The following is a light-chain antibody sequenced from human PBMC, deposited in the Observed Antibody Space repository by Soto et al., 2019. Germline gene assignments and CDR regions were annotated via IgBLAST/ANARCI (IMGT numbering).Light chain of an antibody. V-gene: IGKV3-20*01. CDR2: GAS. CDR1: QSVTSNN. J-gene: IGKJ1*01. Sequence: EIVLTQSPGTLSLSPGERATLSCRASQSVTSNNLAWHQQKPGQPPRLLIFGASSRATGIPDRFSGSGSGTDFTLTISRLEPEDFAVYYCQQYGSSPTFGQGTKVEIK. CDR3: QQYGSSPT.